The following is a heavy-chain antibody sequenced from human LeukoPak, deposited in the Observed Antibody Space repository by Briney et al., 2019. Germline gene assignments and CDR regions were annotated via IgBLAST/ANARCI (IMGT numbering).Heavy chain of an antibody. J-gene: IGHJ4*02. D-gene: IGHD3-3*01. CDR1: GFTFSSYG. CDR2: IWYDGSNK. V-gene: IGHV3-33*01. Sequence: PGGSLRLSCAASGFTFSSYGMHWVRQAPGKGLEWVAVIWYDGSNKYYADSVKGRFTISRDNSKNTLYLQMNSLRAEDTAVYYCARDYDFWSGYYRSLDYWGQGTLVTVSS. CDR3: ARDYDFWSGYYRSLDY.